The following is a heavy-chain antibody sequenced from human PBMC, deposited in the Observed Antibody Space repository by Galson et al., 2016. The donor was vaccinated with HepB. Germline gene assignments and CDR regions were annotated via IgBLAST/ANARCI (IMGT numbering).Heavy chain of an antibody. V-gene: IGHV1-69*13. D-gene: IGHD4-17*01. J-gene: IGHJ4*02. CDR1: GDSFNRYS. CDR3: ARPFYGEYYYFDY. Sequence: SVKVSCKASGDSFNRYSISWVRQAPGHELEWMGGIIPIFGTPDYAQKLQGRVIITADVSTSTVYMQLISLRSEDTAVYYCARPFYGEYYYFDYWGQGTLVIVSS. CDR2: IIPIFGTP.